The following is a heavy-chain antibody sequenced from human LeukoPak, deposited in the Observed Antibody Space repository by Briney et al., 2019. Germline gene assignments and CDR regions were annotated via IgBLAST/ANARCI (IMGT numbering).Heavy chain of an antibody. CDR3: AKNSTSSFFDY. CDR1: GYSITKGDY. J-gene: IGHJ4*02. CDR2: IYNSAST. Sequence: PSETLSLTCVVSGYSITKGDYWGWIRQSPGKGLEWIASIYNSASTHYNPSLRSRVTILVDTSKNEFSLKMRSVTAADTAVYYCAKNSTSSFFDYWGQGTLATVSS. V-gene: IGHV4-38-2*01. D-gene: IGHD1-26*01.